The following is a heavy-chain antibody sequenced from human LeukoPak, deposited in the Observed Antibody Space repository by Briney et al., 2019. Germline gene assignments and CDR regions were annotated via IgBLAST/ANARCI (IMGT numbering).Heavy chain of an antibody. CDR2: MNPNSGNT. V-gene: IGHV1-8*01. CDR1: GYTFTSYD. J-gene: IGHJ6*02. CDR3: ARGLKQWLGQYGMDV. Sequence: ASVKVSCKASGYTFTSYDINWVRQATGQGLEWMGWMNPNSGNTGYAQKFQGRVTMTRNTSISTAYMELSSLRSEDTAAYYCARGLKQWLGQYGMDVWGQGTTVTVSS. D-gene: IGHD6-19*01.